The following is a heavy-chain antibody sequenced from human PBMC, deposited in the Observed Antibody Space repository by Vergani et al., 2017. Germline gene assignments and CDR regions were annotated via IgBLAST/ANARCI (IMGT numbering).Heavy chain of an antibody. CDR1: GFTFSSYA. Sequence: EVQLVESGGGLVQPGGSLRLSCAASGFTFSSYAMHWVRQAPGKGLENVSAISSNGGSTYSANSVKGRFTISRDNSKNTLYLQMGSLRAEDMALYYCARDSGGDLGPIYYFDYWGQGTLVTVSS. CDR3: ARDSGGDLGPIYYFDY. V-gene: IGHV3-64*01. D-gene: IGHD2-21*01. J-gene: IGHJ4*02. CDR2: ISSNGGST.